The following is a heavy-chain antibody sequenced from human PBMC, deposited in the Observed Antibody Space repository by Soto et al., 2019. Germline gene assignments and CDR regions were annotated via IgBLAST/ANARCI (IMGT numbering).Heavy chain of an antibody. CDR3: VRAPEKRPIDF. Sequence: PGGSLRLSCAASGFSLSDYWMHWVRQVPGKGLLWVSRVSVNGRDTTYADSVKGRFTISRDNAKNTLYLQMDSLRADAKAVYYCVRAPEKRPIDFWGNGSLVTFSS. CDR2: VSVNGRDT. CDR1: GFSLSDYW. J-gene: IGHJ4*01. V-gene: IGHV3-74*03.